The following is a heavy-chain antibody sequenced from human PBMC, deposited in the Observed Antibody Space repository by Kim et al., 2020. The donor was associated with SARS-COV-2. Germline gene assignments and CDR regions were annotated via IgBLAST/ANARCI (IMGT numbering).Heavy chain of an antibody. V-gene: IGHV3-7*03. Sequence: GGSLRLSCAASGFTFSSYWMSWVRQAPGKGLEWVANIKQDGSEKYYVDSVKGRFTISRDNAKNSLYLQMNSLRAEDTAVYYCARGEIGVLRYFVLRAPYDYWGQGTLVTVSS. J-gene: IGHJ4*02. CDR2: IKQDGSEK. CDR1: GFTFSSYW. D-gene: IGHD3-9*01. CDR3: ARGEIGVLRYFVLRAPYDY.